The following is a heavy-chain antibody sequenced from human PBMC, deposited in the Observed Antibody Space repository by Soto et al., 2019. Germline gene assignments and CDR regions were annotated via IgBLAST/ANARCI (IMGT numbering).Heavy chain of an antibody. CDR3: ARTDDYGDYGGVYDY. D-gene: IGHD4-17*01. J-gene: IGHJ4*02. Sequence: EVQLVESGGGLVKPGGSLRLSCAASGFTFSSYSMNWVRQAPGKGLEWVSSISSSSSYIYYADSVKGRFTISRDNAKNSLYLQMNRLRAEDTAVYYCARTDDYGDYGGVYDYWGQGTLVTVSS. CDR1: GFTFSSYS. V-gene: IGHV3-21*01. CDR2: ISSSSSYI.